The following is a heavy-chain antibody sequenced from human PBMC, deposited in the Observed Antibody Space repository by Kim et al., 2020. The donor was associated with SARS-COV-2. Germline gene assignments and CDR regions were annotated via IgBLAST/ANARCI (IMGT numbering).Heavy chain of an antibody. J-gene: IGHJ4*02. V-gene: IGHV3-30*18. D-gene: IGHD3-22*01. CDR1: GFTFSSYG. Sequence: GGSLRLSCAASGFTFSSYGMHWVRQAPGKGLEWVAVISYDGSNKYYADSVKGRFTISRDNSKNTLYLQMNSLRAEDTAVYYCAKDSDYDSSGSYFDYWGQGTLVTVSS. CDR3: AKDSDYDSSGSYFDY. CDR2: ISYDGSNK.